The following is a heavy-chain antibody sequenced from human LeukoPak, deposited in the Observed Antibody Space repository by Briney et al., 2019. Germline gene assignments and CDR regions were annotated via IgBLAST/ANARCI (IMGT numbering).Heavy chain of an antibody. CDR3: ARGAAGEWLLNWFDP. V-gene: IGHV3-21*01. CDR2: ISSSSSYI. D-gene: IGHD3-3*01. J-gene: IGHJ5*02. CDR1: GFTFSSYS. Sequence: PGGSLRLSCAASGFTFSSYSMNWVRQAPGKGLEWVSSISSSSSYIYYADSVKGRFTISRDNAKNSLYLQMNSLRAEDTAVYYCARGAAGEWLLNWFDPWGQGTLVTVSS.